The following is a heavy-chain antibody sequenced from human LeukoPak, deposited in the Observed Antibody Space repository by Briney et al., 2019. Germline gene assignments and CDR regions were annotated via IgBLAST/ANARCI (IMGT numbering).Heavy chain of an antibody. CDR1: GGSINNYY. D-gene: IGHD4/OR15-4a*01. CDR3: ARDEYGGPFDY. V-gene: IGHV4-59*01. Sequence: PSETLSLTCTVSGGSINNYYWNWIRQPPGKGLEWIGYMSYSGNTYYNPSLKSRVTISVDMSKNQSYLQRSSVTAADTAVYYCARDEYGGPFDYWGQGALVTVSS. CDR2: MSYSGNT. J-gene: IGHJ4*02.